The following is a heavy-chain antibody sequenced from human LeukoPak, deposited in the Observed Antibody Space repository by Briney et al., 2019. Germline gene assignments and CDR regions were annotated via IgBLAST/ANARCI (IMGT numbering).Heavy chain of an antibody. D-gene: IGHD3-10*01. CDR1: GGSISSRSYY. Sequence: SETLSLTCTVSGGSISSRSYYWSWIRQPPGTGLEWVGYIHYSGSTHYSPSLKSRVTISVDTSKNQFYLKLSSVTAADTAVYYCARVDVSGIVGYWGQGTLVTVSS. CDR2: IHYSGST. J-gene: IGHJ4*02. V-gene: IGHV4-30-4*01. CDR3: ARVDVSGIVGY.